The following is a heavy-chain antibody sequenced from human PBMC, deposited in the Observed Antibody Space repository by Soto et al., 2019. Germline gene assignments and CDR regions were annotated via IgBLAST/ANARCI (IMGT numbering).Heavy chain of an antibody. CDR1: GYTFTRYG. Sequence: QGQLVQSGAEVKKPGASVKVSCKASGYTFTRYGISWVRQAPGQGLEWMGWISGYNGDTNYAQKFQGRVTMTVDTSTTTAFMERTSLKSDDRAVYYCEKNGQPPYYYYGMDVWGQGTTVTVSS. V-gene: IGHV1-18*01. D-gene: IGHD2-8*01. CDR2: ISGYNGDT. J-gene: IGHJ6*02. CDR3: EKNGQPPYYYYGMDV.